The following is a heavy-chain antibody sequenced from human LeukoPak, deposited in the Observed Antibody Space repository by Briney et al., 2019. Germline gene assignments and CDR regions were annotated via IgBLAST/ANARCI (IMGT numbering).Heavy chain of an antibody. Sequence: SETLSLTCAVYGGSFSGYYWSWIRQPPGRGLEWIGEINHSGSTNYNPSLKSRVTISVDTSKNQFSLKLSSVTAADTAVYYCAREGGYDYDAFDIWGQGTMVTVSS. CDR1: GGSFSGYY. CDR2: INHSGST. J-gene: IGHJ3*02. D-gene: IGHD5-12*01. V-gene: IGHV4-34*01. CDR3: AREGGYDYDAFDI.